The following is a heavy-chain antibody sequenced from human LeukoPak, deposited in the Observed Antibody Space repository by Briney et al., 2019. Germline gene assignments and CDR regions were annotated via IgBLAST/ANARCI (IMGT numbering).Heavy chain of an antibody. V-gene: IGHV3-30-3*01. CDR2: ISYDGSNK. CDR1: GFTFSGYA. J-gene: IGHJ4*02. CDR3: ARDGAHDYLFDY. Sequence: GRSLRLSCAASGFTFSGYAMHWVRQAPGKGLEWVAVISYDGSNKYYADSVKGRFTISRDNSKNTLYLQMNSLRAEDTAVYYCARDGAHDYLFDYWGQGTLVTVSS. D-gene: IGHD4-11*01.